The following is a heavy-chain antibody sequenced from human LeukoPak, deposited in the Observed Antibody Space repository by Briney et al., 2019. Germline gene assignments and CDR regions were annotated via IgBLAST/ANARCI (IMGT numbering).Heavy chain of an antibody. J-gene: IGHJ5*02. CDR3: ARGGNYWPQWWFDP. Sequence: SGTLSLTCAVSGGSISSSNWWSWVRQPPGKGLEWIGYIYYTGSTSYNPSLKSRVTMSLDASKNQFSLELNSVTPADTAVYYCARGGNYWPQWWFDPWGRGTLVTVSS. V-gene: IGHV4-4*02. D-gene: IGHD1-26*01. CDR2: IYYTGST. CDR1: GGSISSSNW.